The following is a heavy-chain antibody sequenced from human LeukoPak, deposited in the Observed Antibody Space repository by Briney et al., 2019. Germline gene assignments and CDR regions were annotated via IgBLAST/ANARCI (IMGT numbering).Heavy chain of an antibody. CDR2: TNAGNGNT. V-gene: IGHV1-3*01. J-gene: IGHJ4*02. CDR3: AREIDRDDYNRFFDY. D-gene: IGHD5-24*01. CDR1: GYSFSTYT. Sequence: GASVKVSCTASGYSFSTYTMNWVRQAPGQRLEWMGWTNAGNGNTKYSQKFQGRVTITRDTSASTAYMEMRSLRSEDTAVYYCAREIDRDDYNRFFDYWGQGTLVTVSS.